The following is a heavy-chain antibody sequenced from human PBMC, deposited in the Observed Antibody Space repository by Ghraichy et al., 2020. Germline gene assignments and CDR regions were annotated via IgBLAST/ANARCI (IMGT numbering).Heavy chain of an antibody. CDR3: AKDGIAARLLY. V-gene: IGHV3-23*01. CDR2: ISGSGGST. D-gene: IGHD6-6*01. Sequence: GGSLRLSCAASGFTFSSYAMSWVRQAPGKGLEWVSAISGSGGSTYYADSVKGRFTISRDNSKNTLYLQMNSLRAEDTTVYYCAKDGIAARLLYWGQGTLVTVSS. J-gene: IGHJ4*02. CDR1: GFTFSSYA.